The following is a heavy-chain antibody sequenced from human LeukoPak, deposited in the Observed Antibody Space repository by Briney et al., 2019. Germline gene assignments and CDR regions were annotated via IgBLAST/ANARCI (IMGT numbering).Heavy chain of an antibody. CDR3: ARREAVGAMSDFDD. CDR2: VQWDGYNK. J-gene: IGHJ4*02. Sequence: GGSLRLSWAASGFSITGYGIHWARQAPGKGLEWVATVQWDGYNKYYADYVKGRFTVSRDTSKNTVYLQMDSLRSEDTAVYYCARREAVGAMSDFDDWGQGTLVTVSS. V-gene: IGHV3-30*02. D-gene: IGHD1-26*01. CDR1: GFSITGYG.